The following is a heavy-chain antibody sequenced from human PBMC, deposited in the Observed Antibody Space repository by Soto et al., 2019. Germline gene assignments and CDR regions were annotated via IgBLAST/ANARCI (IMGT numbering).Heavy chain of an antibody. CDR3: AKGPDPWAFDI. CDR1: GFTFRSYA. V-gene: IGHV3-23*01. J-gene: IGHJ3*02. CDR2: FGGRDFNT. Sequence: EVQLLESGGGLVQPGGSLRLSCAASGFTFRSYAMRWVRQAPGRGLEWVSTFGGRDFNTYYADSVKGRFTVSRDNNNSALFIKMNSLRAEATAVYYCAKGPDPWAFDIWGQWTLVTVYS.